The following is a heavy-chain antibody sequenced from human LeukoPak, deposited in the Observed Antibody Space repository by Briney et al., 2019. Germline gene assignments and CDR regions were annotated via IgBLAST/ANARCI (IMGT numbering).Heavy chain of an antibody. V-gene: IGHV3-11*01. J-gene: IGHJ4*02. Sequence: GGTLRLSCAVSGFTFSDYYMSWIRQAPGKGLEWVSYIGGSSSTIYYADSVKGRFTISRDNAKNSLYLQMNSLRAEDTAVYYCARELHVERDDCWGQGTLVTVSS. CDR1: GFTFSDYY. CDR3: ARELHVERDDC. D-gene: IGHD1-1*01. CDR2: IGGSSSTI.